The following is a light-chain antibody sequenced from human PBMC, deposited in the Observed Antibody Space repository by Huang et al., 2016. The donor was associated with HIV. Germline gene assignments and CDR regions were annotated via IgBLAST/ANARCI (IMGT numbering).Light chain of an antibody. J-gene: IGKJ4*01. CDR3: QECDTWPRLT. CDR1: QSVSSY. Sequence: IVLTQSPATLSLSPGERATRSCRASQSVSSYLAWYQHKPGQPPRLLIYDASKRATDIPSRFNGSGSGTDFFLTISSLEAEDSAVYYCQECDTWPRLTLGGGTKVEIK. CDR2: DAS. V-gene: IGKV3-11*01.